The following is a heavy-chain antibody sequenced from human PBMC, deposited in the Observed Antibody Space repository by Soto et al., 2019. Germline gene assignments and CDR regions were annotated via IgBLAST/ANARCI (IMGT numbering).Heavy chain of an antibody. Sequence: QVQLVQSGAEVKKPGASVKVSCKASGYTFTSYGISWVRQAPGKGREWMGWISAYNGNTNYAQKRQGRFPMTTDTSTSTAYMELRSRRSDDTAVYYCARHGDSSSGGVGAFDIWGQGTMVTVSS. CDR2: ISAYNGNT. CDR1: GYTFTSYG. CDR3: ARHGDSSSGGVGAFDI. J-gene: IGHJ3*02. D-gene: IGHD6-13*01. V-gene: IGHV1-18*01.